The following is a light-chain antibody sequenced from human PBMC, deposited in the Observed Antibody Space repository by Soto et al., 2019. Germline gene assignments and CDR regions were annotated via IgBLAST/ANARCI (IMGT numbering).Light chain of an antibody. J-gene: IGLJ2*01. Sequence: QSALTQPPSASGSPGQSVTISCTGSSSDVGGYKYVSWYQQHPGKAPKLMIYEVSKRPSGVPDRLSGSKSGNTASLTVSGLQAEDEADYYCGSYGGSNTVVFGGGTKLTVL. CDR1: SSDVGGYKY. CDR3: GSYGGSNTVV. V-gene: IGLV2-8*01. CDR2: EVS.